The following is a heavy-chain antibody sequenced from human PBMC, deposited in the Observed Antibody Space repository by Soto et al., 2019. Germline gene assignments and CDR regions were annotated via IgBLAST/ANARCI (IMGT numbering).Heavy chain of an antibody. Sequence: KGLEWVSAISGSGGSTYYADSVKGRFTISRDNSKNTLYLQMNSLRAEDTAVYYCAKVGSSGYYFQRFDYWGQGTLVTSPQ. CDR2: ISGSGGST. J-gene: IGHJ4*02. CDR3: AKVGSSGYYFQRFDY. D-gene: IGHD3-22*01. V-gene: IGHV3-23*01.